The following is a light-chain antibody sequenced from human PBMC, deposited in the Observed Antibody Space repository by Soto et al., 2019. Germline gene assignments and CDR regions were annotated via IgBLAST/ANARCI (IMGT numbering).Light chain of an antibody. Sequence: PGDRVTLSCRASQSVSSNYFAWYQQKPGQAPRLLIHGVSSRATGIPDRFSGSGSGTDFTLTISRLEPEDFAVYYCQQYGSSPRTFGQGTKLEIK. CDR1: QSVSSNY. CDR2: GVS. V-gene: IGKV3-20*01. CDR3: QQYGSSPRT. J-gene: IGKJ2*01.